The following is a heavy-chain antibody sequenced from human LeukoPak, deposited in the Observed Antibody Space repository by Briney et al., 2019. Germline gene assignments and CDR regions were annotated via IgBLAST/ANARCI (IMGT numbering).Heavy chain of an antibody. V-gene: IGHV1-8*01. CDR2: MNPNSGNT. CDR3: ARGLRITMVRGVITRSYYMDV. CDR1: GYTFTSYD. D-gene: IGHD3-10*01. J-gene: IGHJ6*03. Sequence: ASVKVSCKASGYTFTSYDINWVRQATGQGLEWMGWMNPNSGNTGYAQKFQGRVTMTRNTSISTAYMELSSLRSEDTAVYYCARGLRITMVRGVITRSYYMDVWGKGTTVTISS.